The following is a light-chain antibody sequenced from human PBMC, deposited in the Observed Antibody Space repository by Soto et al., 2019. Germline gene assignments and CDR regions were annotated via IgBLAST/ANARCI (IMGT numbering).Light chain of an antibody. V-gene: IGKV1-33*01. CDR3: QQYESRPLT. CDR1: QNINNY. Sequence: DIQMTQSPSSLSASVGDRVTITCQASQNINNYLNWYQQKPGRAPKLLIYDASNLEAGVPSRFSGSGSGTGFTFTISSLQPEDFATYYCQQYESRPLTFGQGTRLEIK. J-gene: IGKJ5*01. CDR2: DAS.